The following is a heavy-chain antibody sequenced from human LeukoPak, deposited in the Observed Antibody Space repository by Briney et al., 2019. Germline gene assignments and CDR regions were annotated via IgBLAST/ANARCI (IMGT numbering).Heavy chain of an antibody. Sequence: PGGSLRLSCAASGFTFSRSAMTWVRQGPGTGLEFVASIIYSGGATYYADSVKGRFTISRDNSKNTLYLQMNILRAEDTALYFCAKDGLYYDVSVHVYYFDSGGKGTLVTVSS. CDR1: GFTFSRSA. J-gene: IGHJ4*02. V-gene: IGHV3-23*01. D-gene: IGHD3-16*01. CDR3: AKDGLYYDVSVHVYYFDS. CDR2: IIYSGGAT.